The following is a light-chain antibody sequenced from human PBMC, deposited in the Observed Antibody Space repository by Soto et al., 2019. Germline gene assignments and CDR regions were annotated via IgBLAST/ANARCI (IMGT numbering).Light chain of an antibody. CDR1: SSDVGNYKY. CDR2: EVS. J-gene: IGLJ1*01. V-gene: IGLV2-14*01. Sequence: QAVLTQPASVSGSPGQSITISCTGTSSDVGNYKYVSWYQQHPGKAPKLMIYEVSNRPSGVSNRFSDSKSGNTASLTISGLQAQDETAYYCFSYTSSGNYVSGTGTKVT. CDR3: FSYTSSGNYV.